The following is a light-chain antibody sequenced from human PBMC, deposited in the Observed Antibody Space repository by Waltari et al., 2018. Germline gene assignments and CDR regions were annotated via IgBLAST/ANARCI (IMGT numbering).Light chain of an antibody. CDR3: QQSYSIPQT. Sequence: DIQMTQSPSSLSASVGDSVTVTCRASQSVTRYLHWFQQKPWQAPTLLIYAASTLQSGGPSRFSGSGSGTDFTLTSSSLQAEDFATYYCQQSYSIPQTFGQGTKVEVK. CDR1: QSVTRY. J-gene: IGKJ1*01. V-gene: IGKV1-39*01. CDR2: AAS.